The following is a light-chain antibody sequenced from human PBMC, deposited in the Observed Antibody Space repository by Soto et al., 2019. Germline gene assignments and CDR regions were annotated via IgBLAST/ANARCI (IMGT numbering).Light chain of an antibody. CDR1: QSVSSN. CDR3: QQYNNWPLALT. Sequence: EIVMTQSPATLSVSPGERATLSCRASQSVSSNLAWNQQKPGQAPRLLIYGASTRATGIPARFSGSGSGTEFTLTISSLQSEDFAVYYCQQYNNWPLALTFGGGTKVEIK. CDR2: GAS. V-gene: IGKV3-15*01. J-gene: IGKJ4*01.